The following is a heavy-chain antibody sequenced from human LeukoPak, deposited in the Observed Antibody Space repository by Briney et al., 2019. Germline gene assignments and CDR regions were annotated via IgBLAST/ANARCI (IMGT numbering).Heavy chain of an antibody. CDR1: GFTFSTYA. V-gene: IGHV3-21*01. D-gene: IGHD2-2*01. Sequence: GGSLRLSCAASGFTFSTYAMNWVRQAPGEGLKWVSCITGDSAYIYYADSVKGRFTISRDNAKNSLYLQMNSLRAEDTAVYYCARYGVSSSTSYIDFWGQGTQVPVSS. CDR2: ITGDSAYI. CDR3: ARYGVSSSTSYIDF. J-gene: IGHJ4*02.